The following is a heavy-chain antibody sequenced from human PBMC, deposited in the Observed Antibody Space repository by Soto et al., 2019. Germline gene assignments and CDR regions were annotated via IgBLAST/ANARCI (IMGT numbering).Heavy chain of an antibody. Sequence: VQLVESGGGVVQPGESLRLSCAASGFTFSSYGMHWVRQAPGKGLEWVARISYDGNNIYYGDSVKGRFTIFRDNSKNTLFLQMNSLRAEDTAVYYCAKDIEEVVYYYGMDVWGQGTTVTVSS. V-gene: IGHV3-30*18. D-gene: IGHD1-26*01. CDR3: AKDIEEVVYYYGMDV. CDR2: ISYDGNNI. CDR1: GFTFSSYG. J-gene: IGHJ6*02.